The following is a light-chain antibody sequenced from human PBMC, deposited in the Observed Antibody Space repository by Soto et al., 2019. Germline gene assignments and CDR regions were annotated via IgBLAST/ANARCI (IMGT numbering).Light chain of an antibody. CDR1: QSVSSN. J-gene: IGKJ1*01. CDR2: GAS. Sequence: EIVMTQSPATLSVSPGERATLSCRASQSVSSNLAWYQQKPGQAPRLLIYGASTRATGIPARFSGSGSGTEFTLTISSLQSADFAVYYCQPRGTFGQGTKVEIK. V-gene: IGKV3-15*01. CDR3: QPRGT.